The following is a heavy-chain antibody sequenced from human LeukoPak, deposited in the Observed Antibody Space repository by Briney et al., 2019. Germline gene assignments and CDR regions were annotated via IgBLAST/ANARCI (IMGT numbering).Heavy chain of an antibody. D-gene: IGHD3-3*01. CDR1: GYTFTSYG. CDR3: ARDRWLLHPFDY. J-gene: IGHJ4*02. CDR2: ISAYNGNT. Sequence: ASVKVSCKASGYTFTSYGIGWVRQAPGQGLEWMGWISAYNGNTNYAQKLQGRVTMTTDTSTSTAYMELRSLRSDDTAVYYCARDRWLLHPFDYWGQGTLVTVSS. V-gene: IGHV1-18*01.